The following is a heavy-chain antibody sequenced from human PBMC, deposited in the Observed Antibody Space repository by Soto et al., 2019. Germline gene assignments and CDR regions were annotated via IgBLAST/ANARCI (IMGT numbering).Heavy chain of an antibody. J-gene: IGHJ4*02. D-gene: IGHD5-12*01. CDR2: IYWDDDK. CDR1: GFSLSTSGVG. V-gene: IGHV2-5*02. Sequence: QITLKESGPTLVKPTQTLTLTCTFSGFSLSTSGVGVGWIRQPPGKALEWLALIYWDDDKRYSPSLKSRLTSTKDTSKNQVVLTMTNMDPVDTATYDCAHIPDGYSGYEMAFDYWGQGTLVTVSS. CDR3: AHIPDGYSGYEMAFDY.